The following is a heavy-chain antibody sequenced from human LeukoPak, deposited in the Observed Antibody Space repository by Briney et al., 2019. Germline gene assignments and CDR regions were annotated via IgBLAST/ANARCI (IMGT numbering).Heavy chain of an antibody. J-gene: IGHJ3*02. D-gene: IGHD5/OR15-5a*01. CDR1: GYTFTGYD. CDR2: INPNSGAT. Sequence: ALVKVSCKPSGYTFTGYDIHWVRQAPGHGLEGMGWINPNSGATHYAQTFQGSVTMTRDTSISSAYMEVSRLRSDDTALYYCARGSLNDYLSIDMWGQGTMVTVSS. V-gene: IGHV1-2*02. CDR3: ARGSLNDYLSIDM.